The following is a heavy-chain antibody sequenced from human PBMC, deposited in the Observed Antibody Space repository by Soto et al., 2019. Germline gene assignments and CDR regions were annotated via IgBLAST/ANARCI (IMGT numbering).Heavy chain of an antibody. Sequence: WGSLLLSCAASGFTFSSYAMSWVRQAPGKGLEWVSAISGSGGSTYYADSVKGRFTISIDNSKNTLYLQTNSLRAEDTAVYYCAKDHPHYYDSSGYYRYWGQGTLVTVSS. CDR1: GFTFSSYA. CDR3: AKDHPHYYDSSGYYRY. CDR2: ISGSGGST. J-gene: IGHJ4*02. V-gene: IGHV3-23*01. D-gene: IGHD3-22*01.